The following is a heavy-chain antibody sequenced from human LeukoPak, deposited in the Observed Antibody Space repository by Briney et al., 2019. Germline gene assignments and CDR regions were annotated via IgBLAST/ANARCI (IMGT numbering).Heavy chain of an antibody. J-gene: IGHJ4*02. D-gene: IGHD5-24*01. V-gene: IGHV3-23*01. CDR3: AKGRNDYKYYFDY. CDR1: GFTFSSYA. CDR2: ISASGGST. Sequence: GGSRRLSCAASGFTFSSYAMSWVRQAPGKGLEWVSLISASGGSTYYADSVKGRFTISRDNSKNTLYLQMSSLRAEDTAVYYCAKGRNDYKYYFDYWGQGTLVTVSS.